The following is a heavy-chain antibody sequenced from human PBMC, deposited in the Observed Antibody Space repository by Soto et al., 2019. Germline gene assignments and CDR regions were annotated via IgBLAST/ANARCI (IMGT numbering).Heavy chain of an antibody. CDR2: TKGDETNT. CDR1: GFTFSSYW. Sequence: EVQLVESGGGLVQFGGSLRLSCAASGFTFSSYWMHWVRQVPGKGLVWVSRTKGDETNTGYADSVKGRFTISRDNVKNTLYLQMNSLRPEDTAVYYCARGLSGYYGFDYWGQGTLVTVSS. J-gene: IGHJ4*02. D-gene: IGHD5-12*01. V-gene: IGHV3-74*01. CDR3: ARGLSGYYGFDY.